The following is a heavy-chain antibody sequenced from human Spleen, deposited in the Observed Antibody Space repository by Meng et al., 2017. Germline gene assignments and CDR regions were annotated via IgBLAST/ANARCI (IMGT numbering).Heavy chain of an antibody. D-gene: IGHD6-19*01. V-gene: IGHV4-4*02. J-gene: IGHJ4*02. CDR1: GGSISSNNW. Sequence: QVQLQESGPGLVKPSGTLSLTCAVSGGSISSNNWWSWVRQPPGKGLEWIGEIYHSGSTNSNPSLKSRVTISVDKSKNQFSLNPTSVTAADTAVYYCAREWYISGRYYFDYWGQGTLVTVSS. CDR2: IYHSGST. CDR3: AREWYISGRYYFDY.